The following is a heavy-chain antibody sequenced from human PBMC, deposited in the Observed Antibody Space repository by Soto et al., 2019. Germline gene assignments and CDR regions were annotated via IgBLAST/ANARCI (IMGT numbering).Heavy chain of an antibody. J-gene: IGHJ6*02. D-gene: IGHD3-16*01. CDR1: GFTFSSYS. Sequence: EVQLVESGGGLVQPGGSLRLSCAASGFTFSSYSMNWVRQAPGKGLEWVSYISSSSSTIYYADSVKGRFTISRDNAKNSLYLQMNSLRDEDTAVYYCASDRRGPTYYYYYGMDVWGQGTTVTVSS. V-gene: IGHV3-48*02. CDR3: ASDRRGPTYYYYYGMDV. CDR2: ISSSSSTI.